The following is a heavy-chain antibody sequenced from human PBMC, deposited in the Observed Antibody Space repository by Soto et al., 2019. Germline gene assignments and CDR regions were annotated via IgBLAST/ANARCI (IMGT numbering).Heavy chain of an antibody. J-gene: IGHJ5*02. V-gene: IGHV4-34*01. CDR1: GGSFSGYY. Sequence: SETLSLTCAVYGGSFSGYYWSWIRQPPGEGLEWIGEINHSGSTNYNPSLKSRVTISVDTSKNQFSLKLSSVTAADTAVYYCARGREGYCSSTSCSGSWFDPWGQGTLVTVSS. D-gene: IGHD2-2*01. CDR2: INHSGST. CDR3: ARGREGYCSSTSCSGSWFDP.